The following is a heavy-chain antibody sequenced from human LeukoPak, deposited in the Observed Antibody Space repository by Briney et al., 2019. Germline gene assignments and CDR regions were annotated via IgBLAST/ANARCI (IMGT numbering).Heavy chain of an antibody. Sequence: SETLSLTCTVSGGSISSGSYFWRWIRQPAGKGLEWIGRIYTSGSTNYNPSLKSRVTISVDTSKNQFSLKLSSVTAADTAVYYCARVVGAMSFDYWGQGTLVTVSS. CDR1: GGSISSGSYF. CDR3: ARVVGAMSFDY. CDR2: IYTSGST. D-gene: IGHD1-26*01. V-gene: IGHV4-61*02. J-gene: IGHJ4*02.